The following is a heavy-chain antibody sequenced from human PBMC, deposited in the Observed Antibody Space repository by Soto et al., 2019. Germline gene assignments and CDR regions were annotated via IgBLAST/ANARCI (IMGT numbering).Heavy chain of an antibody. CDR1: GGSISGGGYY. CDR2: IFYSGNT. CDR3: AREGMNTVTVDY. D-gene: IGHD4-17*01. Sequence: PSETLSLTCTFYGGSISGGGYYWSWIRQPPGKGLEWIGHIFYSGNTYYNPSLKSRAFISVDTSKNQFSLKVRSVTATDTAVYYCAREGMNTVTVDYWGEGTLVTVSS. V-gene: IGHV4-30-4*01. J-gene: IGHJ4*02.